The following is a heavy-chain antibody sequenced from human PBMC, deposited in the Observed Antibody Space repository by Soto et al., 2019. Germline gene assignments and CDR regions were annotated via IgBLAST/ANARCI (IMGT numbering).Heavy chain of an antibody. V-gene: IGHV3-33*01. J-gene: IGHJ4*02. CDR2: IWYDGSNK. D-gene: IGHD6-13*01. Sequence: QVQLVESGGGVVQPGRSLRLSCAAAGFTFSSYGMHWVRQAPGKGLEWVAVIWYDGSNKYYADSVKGRFTISRDNSKNTLYLQMNSLRAEDKAVYYCARDSPFIEAAGGFDYWGQGTLVTVSS. CDR3: ARDSPFIEAAGGFDY. CDR1: GFTFSSYG.